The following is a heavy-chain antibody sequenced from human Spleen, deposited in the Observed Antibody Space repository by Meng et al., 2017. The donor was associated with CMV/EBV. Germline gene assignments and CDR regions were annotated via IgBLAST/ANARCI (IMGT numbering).Heavy chain of an antibody. CDR3: ATSGGIGSGTYREYFDY. D-gene: IGHD1-26*01. CDR2: ISAYNGNT. J-gene: IGHJ4*02. CDR1: GYAFTGYY. Sequence: ASVKVSCKASGYAFTGYYMHWVRQAPGQGLEWMGWISAYNGNTNYAQEFQGRVTMTTDTSTNTAYMELRGLRSDDTAVYYCATSGGIGSGTYREYFDYWGQGTLVTVSS. V-gene: IGHV1-18*04.